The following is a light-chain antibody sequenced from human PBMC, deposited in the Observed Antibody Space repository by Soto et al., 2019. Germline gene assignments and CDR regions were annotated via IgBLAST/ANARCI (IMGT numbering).Light chain of an antibody. CDR2: GTS. V-gene: IGKV3-20*01. J-gene: IGKJ1*01. CDR3: QQYGSSSWT. Sequence: EIVLTQSPGTLSLSPGERATLSCRAIQSVSSSYLAWYQQTPGQAPRLLIYGTSSRATAIPDRFSGSGSGTDFTLTISRLEPEDFAVYYCQQYGSSSWTFGQGTKVEIK. CDR1: QSVSSSY.